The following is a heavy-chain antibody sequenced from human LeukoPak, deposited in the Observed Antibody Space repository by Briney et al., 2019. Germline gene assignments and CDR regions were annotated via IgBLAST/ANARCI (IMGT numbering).Heavy chain of an antibody. CDR1: GDSISSNNW. D-gene: IGHD4-11*01. J-gene: IGHJ4*02. CDR3: ARATVTAEFHFDY. CDR2: ISHSGGT. V-gene: IGHV4-4*02. Sequence: SGTLSLTCAVSGDSISSNNWWSWVRQPPGKGLEWIGEISHSGGTNYKSSLRSRVTISVDRSKNEFSLKLNSVTAADMAVYYCARATVTAEFHFDYWGRGTLVTVSS.